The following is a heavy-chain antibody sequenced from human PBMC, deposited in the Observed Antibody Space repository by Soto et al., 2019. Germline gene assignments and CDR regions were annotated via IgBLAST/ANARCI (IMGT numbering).Heavy chain of an antibody. D-gene: IGHD3-9*01. V-gene: IGHV3-23*01. Sequence: EVQLLESGGGLVQPGGSLSLSCEASGFPFSSYAMSWVRQAPGKGLEWVSAISGSGGSTYYADSVKGRFTISRDNSKNTLYLQMNSLRAEDTAVYYCAKSNRRYFDWWDVWGQGTTVTVSS. CDR1: GFPFSSYA. CDR3: AKSNRRYFDWWDV. CDR2: ISGSGGST. J-gene: IGHJ6*02.